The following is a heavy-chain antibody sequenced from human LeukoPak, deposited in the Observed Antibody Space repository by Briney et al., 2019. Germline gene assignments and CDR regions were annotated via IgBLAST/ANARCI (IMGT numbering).Heavy chain of an antibody. Sequence: SETLSLTCTVSGDSISGYYWSWIRQPPGKGLEWIGEINHSGSTNYNPSLKSRVTISVDTSKNQFSLKLSSVTAADTAVYYCARGNDYGSGSYYNHFDYWGQGTLVTVSS. J-gene: IGHJ4*02. D-gene: IGHD3-10*01. CDR2: INHSGST. CDR3: ARGNDYGSGSYYNHFDY. CDR1: GDSISGYY. V-gene: IGHV4-34*01.